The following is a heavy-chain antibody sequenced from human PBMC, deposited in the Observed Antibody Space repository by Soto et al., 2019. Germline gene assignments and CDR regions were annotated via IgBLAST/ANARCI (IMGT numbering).Heavy chain of an antibody. CDR3: ATASGEPYDY. J-gene: IGHJ4*02. Sequence: GSLRLSCAASGFTFSSYAMSWVRQAPGKGLEWVSAISGSGGSTYHADSVKGRFTISRDNSKNTLYLQMNSLRAEDTAVYYCATASGEPYDYWGQGTLVTVSS. CDR1: GFTFSSYA. D-gene: IGHD2-21*01. V-gene: IGHV3-23*01. CDR2: ISGSGGST.